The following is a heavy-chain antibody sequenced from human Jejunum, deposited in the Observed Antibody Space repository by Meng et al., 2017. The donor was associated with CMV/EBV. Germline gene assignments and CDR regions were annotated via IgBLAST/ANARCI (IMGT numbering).Heavy chain of an antibody. CDR2: FTWNGGST. CDR3: ARERTVLTGFLEWLLFNY. J-gene: IGHJ4*02. V-gene: IGHV3-20*01. CDR1: DDSG. Sequence: DDSGMSWVRQAPGKGLESVSGFTWNGGSTGYADSVKGRFTISRDNAKNSLYLQMNSLRAEDTALYHCARERTVLTGFLEWLLFNYWGQGTRGTVSS. D-gene: IGHD3-3*01.